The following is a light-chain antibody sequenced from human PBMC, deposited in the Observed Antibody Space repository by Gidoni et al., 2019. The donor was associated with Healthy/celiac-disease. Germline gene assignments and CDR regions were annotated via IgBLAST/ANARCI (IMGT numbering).Light chain of an antibody. Sequence: DIVMTQSPDSLAVSLGERATINCKSSQSVLYSSNNKNYLAWYQQKPGQPPKLLIYWASTRESGVPDRFSGSGSGTDFTLTISSLQAEDVAVYYCQQYYSTLASTFXQXTRLEIK. CDR1: QSVLYSSNNKNY. CDR3: QQYYSTLAST. V-gene: IGKV4-1*01. J-gene: IGKJ5*01. CDR2: WAS.